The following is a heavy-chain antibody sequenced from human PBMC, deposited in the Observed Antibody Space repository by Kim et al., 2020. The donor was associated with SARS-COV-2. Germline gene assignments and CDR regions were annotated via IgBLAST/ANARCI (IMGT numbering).Heavy chain of an antibody. CDR2: ISYDGSNK. CDR3: AKGEGSWYQVAGRWELLPAFDI. J-gene: IGHJ3*02. V-gene: IGHV3-30*18. D-gene: IGHD1-26*01. Sequence: GGSLRLSCAASGFTFSSYGMHWVRQAPGKGLEWVAVISYDGSNKYYADSVKGRFTISRDNSKNTLYLQMNSLRAEDTAVYYCAKGEGSWYQVAGRWELLPAFDIWGQGTMVTVSS. CDR1: GFTFSSYG.